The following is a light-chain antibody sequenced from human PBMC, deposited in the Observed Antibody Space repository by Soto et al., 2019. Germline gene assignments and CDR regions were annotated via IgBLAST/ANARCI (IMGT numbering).Light chain of an antibody. Sequence: QPVLTQPPSSSASPGESARLTCTLPSDINVGSYNIYWYQQKTGSPPRYLLYYYSDSDKGQGSGVPSRFSGSKDASANTGMLLSSGRQSDDEADYYCMIWPSNAAVFGGGNQLTFL. V-gene: IGLV5-37*01. CDR2: YYSDSDK. CDR3: MIWPSNAAV. J-gene: IGLJ7*01. CDR1: SDINVGSYN.